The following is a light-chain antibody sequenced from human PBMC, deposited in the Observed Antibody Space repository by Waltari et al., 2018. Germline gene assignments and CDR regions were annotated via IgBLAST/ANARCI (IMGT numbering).Light chain of an antibody. J-gene: IGLJ1*01. CDR1: SSNTGAGYD. Sequence: QSVLTQPPSVSGAPGQRVTISCTGSSSNTGAGYDVHWYQLLPGRAPKLLIKENGKRPSGVPYRFSGSKSGTSASLAITGLQTEDEGDYYCQSFDGSLGGSVFVTGTKVSVL. CDR3: QSFDGSLGGSV. V-gene: IGLV1-40*01. CDR2: ENG.